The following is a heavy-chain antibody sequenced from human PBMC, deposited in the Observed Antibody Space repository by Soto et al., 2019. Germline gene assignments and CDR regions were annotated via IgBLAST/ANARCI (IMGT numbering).Heavy chain of an antibody. CDR3: ARDKVIFGVVIIGYYFDY. CDR1: GYTFTSYA. V-gene: IGHV1-69*13. Sequence: QVQLVQSGAEVKKPGASVKVSCKASGYTFTSYAISWVRQAPGQGLEWMGGIIPIFGTANYAQKFQGRVTITADESTSTAYMELSSLRSEDTAVYYCARDKVIFGVVIIGYYFDYWGQGTLVTVSS. J-gene: IGHJ4*02. D-gene: IGHD3-3*01. CDR2: IIPIFGTA.